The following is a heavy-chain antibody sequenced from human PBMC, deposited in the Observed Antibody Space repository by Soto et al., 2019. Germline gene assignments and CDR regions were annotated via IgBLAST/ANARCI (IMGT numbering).Heavy chain of an antibody. V-gene: IGHV3-30-3*01. CDR3: AKETSAYEIDY. CDR2: ISYDGNTK. CDR1: GFIFSGYA. J-gene: IGHJ4*02. Sequence: QVQLGESGGGVVQPGRSLRLSCAASGFIFSGYALHWVRQAPVKGLEWVAVISYDGNTKYYADSVKGRFTVSRDNSKNTLYVQMNNLSAEDPAMYYCAKETSAYEIDYWGQGTLVTVSS. D-gene: IGHD5-12*01.